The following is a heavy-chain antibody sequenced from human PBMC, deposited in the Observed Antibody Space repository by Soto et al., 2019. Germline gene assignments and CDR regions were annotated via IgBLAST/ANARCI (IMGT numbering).Heavy chain of an antibody. V-gene: IGHV4-34*01. D-gene: IGHD4-17*01. J-gene: IGHJ4*02. CDR2: INHSGSA. CDR1: GGSLSGYY. CDR3: ARQAYYGDKVRSFGY. Sequence: SETLSLTCAVYGGSLSGYYWSWIRQSPGKGLEWIGQINHSGSANYHPSLKSRVTIFLHTSGNEFSLELSSVTAADTSVYYCARQAYYGDKVRSFGYWGQGTLVTVST.